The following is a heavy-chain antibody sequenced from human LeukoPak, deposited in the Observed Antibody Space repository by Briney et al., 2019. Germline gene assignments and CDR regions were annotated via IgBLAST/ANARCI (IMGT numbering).Heavy chain of an antibody. CDR3: AKGGSSWSEIDY. J-gene: IGHJ4*02. CDR2: ISGSGGFT. CDR1: GFTFSSYA. V-gene: IGHV3-23*01. Sequence: GGSLRLSCAASGFTFSSYAMSWVRQAPGKGLEWVSGISGSGGFTYYADSVKGRFTISRDNSKNTLYLQMNSLRGDDTAVYYCAKGGSSWSEIDYWGQGTLVTVSS. D-gene: IGHD6-13*01.